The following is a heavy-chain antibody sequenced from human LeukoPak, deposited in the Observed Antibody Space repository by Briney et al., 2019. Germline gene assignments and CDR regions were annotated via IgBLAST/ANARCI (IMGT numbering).Heavy chain of an antibody. J-gene: IGHJ4*02. CDR2: VSSDGGTK. V-gene: IGHV3-30*18. D-gene: IGHD3-10*01. CDR3: AKEYDSGGYGANFDY. CDR1: GFTFNSYV. Sequence: QPGGSLRLSCAASGFTFNSYVMSWVRQAPGKGLEWVAVVSSDGGTKYYADSVKGRFTISRDNSRNTMYLQMDSLRAEDTAVYYCAKEYDSGGYGANFDYWGQGTLVTVSS.